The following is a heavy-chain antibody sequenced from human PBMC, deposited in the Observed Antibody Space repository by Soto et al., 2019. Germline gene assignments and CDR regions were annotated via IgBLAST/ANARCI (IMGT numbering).Heavy chain of an antibody. CDR2: IYNDGTYA. V-gene: IGHV3-74*01. CDR3: TRGPRATSAGTSAH. CDR1: EFTFNMYW. D-gene: IGHD6-13*01. J-gene: IGHJ4*02. Sequence: VQLVESGGGLVQPGGSLRLSCAGSEFTFNMYWMHWVRQVPGKGPVWVARIYNDGTYADYADSVKGRFTISRDNAKDTLYLQMNDLRAEDSALYHCTRGPRATSAGTSAHWGQGTLVTVSS.